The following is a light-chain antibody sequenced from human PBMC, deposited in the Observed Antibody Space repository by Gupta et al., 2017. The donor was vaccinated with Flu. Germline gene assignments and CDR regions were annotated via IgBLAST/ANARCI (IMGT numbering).Light chain of an antibody. Sequence: PSTLSASVGDRVSITCRASRSIRTFLAWYQQKGGQAPKLLIYRTSTLESGVPSRFSGSGSETEFTLTINSLQPDDFATYHCQQESSYPYTFGQGTKLQIK. CDR3: QQESSYPYT. CDR2: RTS. CDR1: RSIRTF. J-gene: IGKJ2*01. V-gene: IGKV1-5*03.